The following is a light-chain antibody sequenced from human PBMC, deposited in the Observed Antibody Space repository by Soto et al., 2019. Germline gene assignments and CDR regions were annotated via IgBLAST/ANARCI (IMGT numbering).Light chain of an antibody. J-gene: IGKJ1*01. CDR3: QKYNNWPRT. Sequence: EIVMTQSPATLSVSPGERATLSCRASQSVSSSLAWYQQKPGQAPRLLIYGTSTRATGIPARFSGSGSGTAFTLTISRLKSEDFAVYYCQKYNNWPRTFGQGTKVEIK. V-gene: IGKV3-15*01. CDR1: QSVSSS. CDR2: GTS.